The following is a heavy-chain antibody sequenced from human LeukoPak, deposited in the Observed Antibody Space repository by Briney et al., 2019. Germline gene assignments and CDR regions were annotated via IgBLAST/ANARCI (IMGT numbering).Heavy chain of an antibody. CDR3: ARETSEQWLAYFDY. CDR1: GFTFSSYA. V-gene: IGHV3-30-3*01. Sequence: PGGSLRLSCAASGFTFSSYAMHWVRQAPGKGLEWVAVISYDGSNKYYADSVKGRFTISRDNSKNTLYLQMNSLRAEDTAVYYCARETSEQWLAYFDYWGRGTLVTVSS. CDR2: ISYDGSNK. D-gene: IGHD6-19*01. J-gene: IGHJ4*02.